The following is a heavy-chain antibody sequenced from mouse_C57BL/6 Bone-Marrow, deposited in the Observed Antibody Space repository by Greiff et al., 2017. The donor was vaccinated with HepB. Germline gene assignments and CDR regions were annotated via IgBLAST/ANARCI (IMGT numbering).Heavy chain of an antibody. CDR2: ISNGGGST. D-gene: IGHD1-1*01. V-gene: IGHV5-12*01. CDR1: GFTFSDYY. J-gene: IGHJ2*01. Sequence: EVKLVESGGGLVQPGGSLKLSCAASGFTFSDYYMYWVRQTPEKRLEWVAYISNGGGSTYYPDTVKGRFTISRDNAKNTLYLQMIRLKSEDTAMYYPYYYGSSEGHYFDYWGQGTTLTVSS. CDR3: YYYGSSEGHYFDY.